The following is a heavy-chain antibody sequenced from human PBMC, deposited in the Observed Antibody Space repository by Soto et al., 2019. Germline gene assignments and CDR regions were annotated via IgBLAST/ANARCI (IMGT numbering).Heavy chain of an antibody. CDR1: GFTLSRAI. V-gene: IGHV3-30*03. CDR3: AREIDGMDV. Sequence: GGSLRFSCAASGFTLSRAIMHLLRQAPGKGLEWLTAMSYDETNRYYAASGKGRFTSSGDNSNNTLYLQMNSLRLEDTAVYYCAREIDGMDVWGQGTTVTFSS. J-gene: IGHJ6*02. CDR2: MSYDETNR.